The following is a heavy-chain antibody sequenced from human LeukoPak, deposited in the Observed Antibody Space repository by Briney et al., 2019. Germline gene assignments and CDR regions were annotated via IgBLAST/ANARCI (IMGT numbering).Heavy chain of an antibody. CDR3: ARDRDIVVVVAAIDAFDI. CDR2: ISSSSSYI. CDR1: GFTFSSYS. J-gene: IGHJ3*02. D-gene: IGHD2-15*01. Sequence: GGSLRLSCAASGFTFSSYSMNWVRQAPGKGLEWVSSISSSSSYIYYADSVKGRFTISRDNAKNSLYLQMNSLRAEDTAVYYCARDRDIVVVVAAIDAFDIWGQGTMVTVSS. V-gene: IGHV3-21*01.